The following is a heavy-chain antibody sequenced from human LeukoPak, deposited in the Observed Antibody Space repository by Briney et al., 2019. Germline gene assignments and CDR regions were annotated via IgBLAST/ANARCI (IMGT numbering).Heavy chain of an antibody. J-gene: IGHJ6*03. CDR3: ARVKQVRGRYYYYYYYMDV. CDR1: GGSISSSSYY. Sequence: SETLSLTCTFSGGSISSSSYYWGWIRQPPGKGLEWIGSIYYSGSTYYNPSLTIRVTISVDPSKNQFSLKLSSVTAADTAVYYCARVKQVRGRYYYYYYYMDVWGKGTTVTVPS. V-gene: IGHV4-39*01. D-gene: IGHD3-10*01. CDR2: IYYSGST.